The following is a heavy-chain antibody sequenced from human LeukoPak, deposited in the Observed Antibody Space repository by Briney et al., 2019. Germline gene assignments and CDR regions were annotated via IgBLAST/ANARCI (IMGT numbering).Heavy chain of an antibody. D-gene: IGHD2-15*01. CDR3: ARNRLRATATYMDV. CDR1: GFTFSSYG. Sequence: GGSLRLSCAASGFTFSSYGMHWVRQAPGKGLEWVAFIEYDGTDTHFADSVRGRFTISRDNSEDTLYLQIITLRAVDTAVYYCARNRLRATATYMDVWGKGTTVTVSS. J-gene: IGHJ6*04. CDR2: IEYDGTDT. V-gene: IGHV3-30*02.